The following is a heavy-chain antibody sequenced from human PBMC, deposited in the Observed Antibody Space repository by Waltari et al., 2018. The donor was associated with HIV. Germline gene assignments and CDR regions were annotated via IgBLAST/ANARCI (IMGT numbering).Heavy chain of an antibody. J-gene: IGHJ4*02. Sequence: QLQLQESGPGLVKPSELLSLTCTVSGGSITSSSYYWGWLRQPPGQGLEWIGSIYYSGSTYYNPSLKSRVTISVDTSKNQFSLKLSSVTAADTAVYYCARVRSSRYYYDSSGTPGFDYWGQGTLVTVSS. CDR1: GGSITSSSYY. D-gene: IGHD3-22*01. CDR2: IYYSGST. V-gene: IGHV4-39*07. CDR3: ARVRSSRYYYDSSGTPGFDY.